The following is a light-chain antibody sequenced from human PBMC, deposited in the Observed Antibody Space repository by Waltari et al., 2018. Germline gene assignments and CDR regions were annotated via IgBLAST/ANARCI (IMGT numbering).Light chain of an antibody. J-gene: IGKJ1*01. CDR2: GAS. CDR1: QSSSRY. CDR3: QHHFRLPAT. V-gene: IGKV3-20*01. Sequence: IMLTQSPGTLSLSPGERATHSCRASQSSSRYLAWYQQKPGQAPRLLIYGASTRATGIPDRFSGSGSGTDFSLTISGLEPEDSAVYYCQHHFRLPATFGQGTKVEIK.